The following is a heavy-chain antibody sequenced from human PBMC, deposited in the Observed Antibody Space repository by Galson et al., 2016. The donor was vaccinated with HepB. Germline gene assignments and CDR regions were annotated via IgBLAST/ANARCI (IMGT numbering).Heavy chain of an antibody. J-gene: IGHJ6*02. CDR2: ISGSGDST. Sequence: SLRLSCAASRFIFSNYAMSWVRQAPGKGLEWVSAISGSGDSTYYADSVKGRFTVSRDNSKKTLYLQMKSLRAEDTAVYYCASTFSWDLLVLGSDYYYGVDVWGQGTTVSVSS. CDR3: ASTFSWDLLVLGSDYYYGVDV. V-gene: IGHV3-23*01. CDR1: RFIFSNYA. D-gene: IGHD1-26*01.